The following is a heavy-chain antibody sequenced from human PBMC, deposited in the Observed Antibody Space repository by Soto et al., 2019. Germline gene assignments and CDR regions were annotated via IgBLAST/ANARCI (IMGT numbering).Heavy chain of an antibody. CDR2: MEPSSGRT. J-gene: IGHJ4*02. Sequence: DSVKVPCKASGYSFTGLDINWVRQTTGQGLEWMGWMEPSSGRTGYAQKFQGRVTMTRDTSINTAYMELSSLTSDDTAFYYCARGVTAGVDYWGQGTMVTV. V-gene: IGHV1-8*01. D-gene: IGHD1-26*01. CDR1: GYSFTGLD. CDR3: ARGVTAGVDY.